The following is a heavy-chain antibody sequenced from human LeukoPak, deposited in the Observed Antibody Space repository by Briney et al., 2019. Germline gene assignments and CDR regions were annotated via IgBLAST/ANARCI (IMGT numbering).Heavy chain of an antibody. CDR2: IYSTGTT. Sequence: PSETLSLTCTVSGGSISSYYWSWLRQPAGKGLEWIGRIYSTGTTYYKPSLKSRVTMSVDTSHNQFFLKLNSVTAADTAVYYCAREARSGYEGFWSDPWGQGTVVTVSS. J-gene: IGHJ5*02. D-gene: IGHD5-12*01. V-gene: IGHV4-4*07. CDR1: GGSISSYY. CDR3: AREARSGYEGFWSDP.